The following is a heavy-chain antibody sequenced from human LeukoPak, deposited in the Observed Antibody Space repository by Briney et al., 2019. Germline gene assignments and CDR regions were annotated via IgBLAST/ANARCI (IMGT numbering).Heavy chain of an antibody. V-gene: IGHV1-2*02. J-gene: IGHJ4*02. Sequence: ASVKVSCKASGYTFTGYYIHWVRQAPGQGLEWMGWINPNSGGTDYAEKFQGRVTMTRDTSISTAYMELSRLRSDDTAVYYCARLVVVAATRRSGDYWGQGTLVTVSS. D-gene: IGHD2-15*01. CDR3: ARLVVVAATRRSGDY. CDR1: GYTFTGYY. CDR2: INPNSGGT.